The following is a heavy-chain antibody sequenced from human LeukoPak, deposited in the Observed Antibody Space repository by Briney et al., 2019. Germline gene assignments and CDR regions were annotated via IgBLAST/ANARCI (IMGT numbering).Heavy chain of an antibody. V-gene: IGHV4-59*11. Sequence: PSETLSLTCTVSGGSISTHYWSWIRQPPGKGLEWIGYIYYSGSTNYNPSLKSRLTMSVDPSKNQFSLKLTSVTAADTAVYYCATEVWSGHHWGQGTLVTVSS. CDR2: IYYSGST. J-gene: IGHJ5*02. CDR1: GGSISTHY. CDR3: ATEVWSGHH. D-gene: IGHD2-21*01.